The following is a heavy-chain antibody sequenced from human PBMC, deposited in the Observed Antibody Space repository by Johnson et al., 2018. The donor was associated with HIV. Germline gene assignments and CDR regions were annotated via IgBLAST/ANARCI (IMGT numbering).Heavy chain of an antibody. J-gene: IGHJ3*02. V-gene: IGHV3-53*01. Sequence: MQLVESGGGLIQPGGSLRLSCAASGVTVSSNYMRWVRQAPGKGLEWVSVINAGCDPYYASSVKGRFTISRDNSKNTLYLQMNSLRAEDTAVYYCAKDLFTEREDDAFDIWGQGTMVTVSS. CDR1: GVTVSSNY. CDR2: INAGCDP. CDR3: AKDLFTEREDDAFDI. D-gene: IGHD1-26*01.